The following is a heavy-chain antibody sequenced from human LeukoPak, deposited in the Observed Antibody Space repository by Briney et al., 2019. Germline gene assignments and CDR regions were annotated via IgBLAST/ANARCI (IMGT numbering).Heavy chain of an antibody. CDR3: AKNGYRSGWREH. CDR2: IGISGDNT. Sequence: GGSLRLSCVASGFTFSNYGMSWVRQAPGKGLEWVSSIGISGDNTYYADSVKGRFTMSRDNSKNTLYLQMNSLRAEDTAVYYCAKNGYRSGWREHWGQGTLVTVSS. D-gene: IGHD6-19*01. CDR1: GFTFSNYG. V-gene: IGHV3-23*01. J-gene: IGHJ4*02.